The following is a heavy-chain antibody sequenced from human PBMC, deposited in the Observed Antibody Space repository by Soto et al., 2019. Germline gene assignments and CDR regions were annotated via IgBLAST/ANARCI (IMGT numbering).Heavy chain of an antibody. CDR2: ISVGSSTT. Sequence: PVGSLRLSCAASGFSFSSYSLNWVRQAPGKGLEWVSYISVGSSTTYYADSVKGRFTISRDNSMNTLYLQMNTLRAEDTAVYYCAKVSSSWYAGFFDLWGQGTLVTVSS. CDR3: AKVSSSWYAGFFDL. J-gene: IGHJ4*02. D-gene: IGHD6-13*01. V-gene: IGHV3-48*01. CDR1: GFSFSSYS.